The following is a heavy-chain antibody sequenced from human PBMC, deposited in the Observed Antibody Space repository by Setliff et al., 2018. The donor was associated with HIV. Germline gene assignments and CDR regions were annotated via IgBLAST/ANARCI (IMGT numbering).Heavy chain of an antibody. J-gene: IGHJ5*02. CDR3: AKDDSSGRPHPGWFDP. CDR1: GFTFGNYG. CDR2: ISGSGGST. Sequence: GGSLRLSCIGSGFTFGNYGMTWVRQAPGKGLEWVGFISGSGGSTYYADSVKGRFTISRDNSKNTLYLQMNSLRAEDTAVYYCAKDDSSGRPHPGWFDPWGQGTLVTVSS. V-gene: IGHV3-23*01. D-gene: IGHD3-22*01.